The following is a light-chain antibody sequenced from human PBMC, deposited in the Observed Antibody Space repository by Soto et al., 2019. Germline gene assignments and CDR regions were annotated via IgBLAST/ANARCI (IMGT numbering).Light chain of an antibody. Sequence: DIQMTQSPSSLSASVGDRVTITCQASQDINNYLNWYQQKPGKAPKLLIYDASNLETGVPSRFSGSGSGTEFTFTISSLQPEDIATYFCQQFDDVPLSFGPGTTVEIK. CDR3: QQFDDVPLS. J-gene: IGKJ3*01. CDR2: DAS. CDR1: QDINNY. V-gene: IGKV1-33*01.